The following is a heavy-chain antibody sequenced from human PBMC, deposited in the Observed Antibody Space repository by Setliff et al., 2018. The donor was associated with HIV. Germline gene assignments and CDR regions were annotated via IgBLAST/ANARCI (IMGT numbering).Heavy chain of an antibody. J-gene: IGHJ4*02. CDR2: INPSGGST. V-gene: IGHV1-46*01. CDR1: GGNFSTYG. Sequence: ASVKVSCKASGGNFSTYGISWVRQAPGQGPEWMGIINPSGGSTNYAQKFQGRITITRDTSASTVYMELSSLRSEDMAVYYCARGGTYAFDYWGQGTLVTVSS. CDR3: ARGGTYAFDY. D-gene: IGHD1-26*01.